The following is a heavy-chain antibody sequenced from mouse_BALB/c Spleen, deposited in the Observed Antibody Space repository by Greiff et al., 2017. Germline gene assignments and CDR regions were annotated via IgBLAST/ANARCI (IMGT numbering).Heavy chain of an antibody. D-gene: IGHD2-4*01. CDR3: AREYDYDPAWFAY. Sequence: VKVVESGPGLVAPSQSLSITCTVSGFSLSRYSVHWVRQPPGKGLEWLGMIWGGGSTDYNSALKSRLSISKDNSKSQVFLKMNSLQTDDTAMYYCAREYDYDPAWFAYWGQGTLVTVSA. J-gene: IGHJ3*01. CDR2: IWGGGST. CDR1: GFSLSRYS. V-gene: IGHV2-6-4*01.